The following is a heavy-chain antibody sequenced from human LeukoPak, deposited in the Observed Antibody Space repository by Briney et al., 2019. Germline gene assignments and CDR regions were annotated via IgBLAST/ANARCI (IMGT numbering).Heavy chain of an antibody. CDR1: GGSFSSYA. J-gene: IGHJ4*02. CDR2: IIPILDIA. Sequence: ASVKVSCKASGGSFSSYAISWVRQAPGQGLEGMGRIIPILDIANDAQKFQGRVTITADKSTSTAYMELSSLGSEDTAVYYCARDAKRWPIDYWGQGTLVTVSS. D-gene: IGHD4-23*01. V-gene: IGHV1-69*04. CDR3: ARDAKRWPIDY.